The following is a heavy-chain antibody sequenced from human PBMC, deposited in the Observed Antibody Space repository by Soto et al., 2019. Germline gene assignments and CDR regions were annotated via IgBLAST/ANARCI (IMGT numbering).Heavy chain of an antibody. CDR3: VRKVVGSTTLPIYWYFAL. J-gene: IGHJ2*01. D-gene: IGHD2-21*01. V-gene: IGHV3-23*01. CDR2: VSGGGDAT. Sequence: EVQLLESGGGLVQPGGSLRLSCEGSGFTFINYAMNWVRQAPGKGLEWVSAVSGGGDATFYADSVKGRFTISTDNSKNTVTLHISSLGVDDTAVYYCVRKVVGSTTLPIYWYFALWGRGTLVTVSS. CDR1: GFTFINYA.